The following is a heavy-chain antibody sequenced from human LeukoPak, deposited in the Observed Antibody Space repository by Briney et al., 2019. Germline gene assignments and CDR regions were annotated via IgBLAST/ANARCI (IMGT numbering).Heavy chain of an antibody. CDR3: ARDGERRLEPPTYYYCYYYMDV. V-gene: IGHV3-64*01. D-gene: IGHD1-1*01. CDR1: GFTFSSYA. CDR2: ISSNGGST. J-gene: IGHJ6*03. Sequence: GGSLRLSCAASGFTFSSYAMHWVRQAPGKGLEYVSAISSNGGSTYYANSVKGRFTISRDNSKNTLYLQMGSLRAEDMALYYCARDGERRLEPPTYYYCYYYMDVWGKGTTVTVSS.